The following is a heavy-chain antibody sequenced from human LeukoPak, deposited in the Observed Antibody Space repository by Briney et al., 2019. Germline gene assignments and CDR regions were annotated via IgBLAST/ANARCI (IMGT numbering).Heavy chain of an antibody. J-gene: IGHJ4*02. CDR3: ARLLVPAAYFDY. CDR1: GGSISSSSYY. V-gene: IGHV4-39*01. D-gene: IGHD2-2*01. CDR2: IYYSGST. Sequence: PSETLSLTCTVSGGSISSSSYYWGWIRQPPGKGLEWIGSIYYSGSTYHNPSLKSRVTISVDTSKNQFSLKLSSVTAADTAVYYCARLLVPAAYFDYWGQGTLVTVSS.